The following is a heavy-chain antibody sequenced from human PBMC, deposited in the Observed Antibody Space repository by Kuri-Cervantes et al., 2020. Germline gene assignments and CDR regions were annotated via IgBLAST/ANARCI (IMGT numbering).Heavy chain of an antibody. D-gene: IGHD3-16*01. CDR2: IHYSGNT. CDR3: ATYEIGQGGRGD. J-gene: IGHJ4*02. Sequence: SETLSLTCTVSGGSLIPYYWSWIRQPPGKRLEWIGYIHYSGNTDYNSSLKGRVTLSVDTSKNQISLKLSSVTAADTAVYYCATYEIGQGGRGDWGQGTLVTVSS. V-gene: IGHV4-59*08. CDR1: GGSLIPYY.